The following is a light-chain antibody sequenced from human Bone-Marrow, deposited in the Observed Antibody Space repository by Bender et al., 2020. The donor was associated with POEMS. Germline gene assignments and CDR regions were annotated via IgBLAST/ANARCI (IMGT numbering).Light chain of an antibody. Sequence: QSALTQPASVSGSPGQSITISCTGTSTDVGRYNYVSWYQHHPGKAPKLMIFDVTNRPSGVSNRFSGSKSGNTASLTISGLQAENEADYYCSSYAGRNNFKVFGGGTKLTVL. V-gene: IGLV2-14*03. CDR2: DVT. J-gene: IGLJ2*01. CDR3: SSYAGRNNFKV. CDR1: STDVGRYNY.